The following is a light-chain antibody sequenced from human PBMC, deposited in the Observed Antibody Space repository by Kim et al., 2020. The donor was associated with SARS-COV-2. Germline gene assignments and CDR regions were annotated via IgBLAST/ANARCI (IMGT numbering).Light chain of an antibody. CDR1: QSVNNW. CDR3: QHYYTFPWT. Sequence: ASVGDNVVITCRASQSVNNWVAWYQQKPGKVPKVLIYKASTLESGVPSRFIGSGFGTEFTLTVAGLQPDDFGSYFCQHYYTFPWTFGHGTKVGIK. CDR2: KAS. V-gene: IGKV1-5*03. J-gene: IGKJ1*01.